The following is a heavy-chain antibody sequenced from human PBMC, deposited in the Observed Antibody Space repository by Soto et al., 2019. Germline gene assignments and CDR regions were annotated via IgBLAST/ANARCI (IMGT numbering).Heavy chain of an antibody. J-gene: IGHJ4*02. CDR1: GASMTNYY. D-gene: IGHD3-16*01. Sequence: PSGTLSLTCSVSGASMTNYYGSWVRQSPGKGLEWIGYMFYTGRSNYNPSLKSRVAISIDTSKNQIYLNLRSVTAADTAVYYCVRSGHSFGGVVWGQGTLVTVSS. CDR3: VRSGHSFGGVV. CDR2: MFYTGRS. V-gene: IGHV4-59*13.